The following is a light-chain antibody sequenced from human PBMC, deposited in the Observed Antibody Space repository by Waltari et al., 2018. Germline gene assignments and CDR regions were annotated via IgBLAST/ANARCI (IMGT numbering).Light chain of an antibody. V-gene: IGLV4-69*01. CDR3: QTGGHGTWV. CDR2: INSDGSH. Sequence: QLVLTQSPSASASLGASVKLTCTLDSGHSSNIVAWLQQQPEEGPRYLMKINSDGSHSKGDGSPDRFSGSSSGAERYLTISSVQSEDEADYYCQTGGHGTWVFGGGTKLTVL. CDR1: SGHSSNI. J-gene: IGLJ3*02.